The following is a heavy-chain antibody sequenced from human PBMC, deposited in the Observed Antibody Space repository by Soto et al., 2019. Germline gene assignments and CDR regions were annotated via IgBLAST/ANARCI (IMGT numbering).Heavy chain of an antibody. D-gene: IGHD3-9*01. V-gene: IGHV3-21*01. J-gene: IGHJ4*02. CDR1: GFTFRTHT. CDR2: ISSSSASI. CDR3: ARADILTGFVDY. Sequence: EVQLVESGGGLVKPGGSLRLSCAAFGFTFRTHTMNWVRQAPGRGLEWVSVISSSSASIYYADSLKGRFTISRDNAKNSLYLQMNSLRADDTAVYYCARADILTGFVDYWGQGTLVNVSS.